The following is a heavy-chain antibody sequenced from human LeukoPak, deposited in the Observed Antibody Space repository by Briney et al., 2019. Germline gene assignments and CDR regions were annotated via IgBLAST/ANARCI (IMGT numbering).Heavy chain of an antibody. J-gene: IGHJ4*02. V-gene: IGHV4-30-4*01. CDR1: GGSISSSNY. CDR3: ARMTTGFDY. CDR2: IYYSGST. Sequence: SETLSLTCAVSGGSISSSNYWSWIRQPPGKGLEWIGYIYYSGSTYYNPSLKSRVTISVDTSKNQFSLKLSSVTAADTAVYYCARMTTGFDYWGQGTLVTVSS. D-gene: IGHD4-17*01.